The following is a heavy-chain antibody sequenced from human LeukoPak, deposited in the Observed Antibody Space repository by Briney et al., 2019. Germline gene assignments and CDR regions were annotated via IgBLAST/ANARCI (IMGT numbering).Heavy chain of an antibody. J-gene: IGHJ3*02. CDR2: IYYSGST. CDR3: ARDLLEVNSKRAFDI. V-gene: IGHV4-59*01. Sequence: PSETLSLTCTVSGGSINGYYWNWIRQPPGKELEWIGYIYYSGSTYYNPPLNNRVSMSVDPSKSQVSLRLSSVTAADTAVYFCARDLLEVNSKRAFDIWGQGTMVTVSS. CDR1: GGSINGYY. D-gene: IGHD3-22*01.